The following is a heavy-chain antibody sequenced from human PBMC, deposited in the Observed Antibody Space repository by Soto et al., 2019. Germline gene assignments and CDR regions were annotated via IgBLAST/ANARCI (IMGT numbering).Heavy chain of an antibody. J-gene: IGHJ2*01. D-gene: IGHD3-3*01. Sequence: QVQLVQSGAEVKKPGSSVKVSCKPSGGSFSSHAVSWVRQAPGQGLEWVGGIVPIFGTKNYAEKFQGRVTITADKSTSTVYMDLSSLKSEDTAVYFCARDRRDQTIFGMVGYFDLWGRSTLVSVSS. CDR2: IVPIFGTK. V-gene: IGHV1-69*06. CDR1: GGSFSSHA. CDR3: ARDRRDQTIFGMVGYFDL.